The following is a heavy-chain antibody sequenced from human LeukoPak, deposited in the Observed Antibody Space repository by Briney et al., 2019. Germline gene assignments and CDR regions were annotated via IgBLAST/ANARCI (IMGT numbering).Heavy chain of an antibody. Sequence: GASVKVSCKASEYTLTTYTLHWVRQAPGQGLEWMGIINPSSGTTTYPQKFQGRVTMTRDTSTSTVYMELSSLRSEDTAVYYCAKGAGFSSGSYFDFWGQGTLVTVSS. D-gene: IGHD5-18*01. CDR3: AKGAGFSSGSYFDF. V-gene: IGHV1-46*01. CDR1: EYTLTTYT. J-gene: IGHJ4*02. CDR2: INPSSGTT.